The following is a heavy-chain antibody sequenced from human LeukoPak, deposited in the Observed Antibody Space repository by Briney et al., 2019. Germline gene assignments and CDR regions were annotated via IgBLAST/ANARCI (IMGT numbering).Heavy chain of an antibody. CDR1: GYTFTGYF. J-gene: IGHJ4*02. CDR3: ARDPSPYTGSYFDY. D-gene: IGHD1-26*01. Sequence: ASVKVSCKASGYTFTGYFIHWMRQAPGQGLEWMGWINANSGDTHYALKFQGRVFMTRDTSISTAYMELSRLTTDDTAVYYCARDPSPYTGSYFDYWGQGTLVTVSS. V-gene: IGHV1-2*02. CDR2: INANSGDT.